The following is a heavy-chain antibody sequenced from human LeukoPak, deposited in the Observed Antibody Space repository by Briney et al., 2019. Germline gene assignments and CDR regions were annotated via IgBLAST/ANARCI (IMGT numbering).Heavy chain of an antibody. Sequence: PGGSLRLSCAASGVTFNSHGMSWVRQSPGKGLEWVATISASGYNTYYADSVTGRFTISRDNAKNSVYLQMNSLRAEDTAVYYCARYIIGAAILVDWGQGTLVTVSS. CDR1: GVTFNSHG. D-gene: IGHD2-2*02. V-gene: IGHV3-21*01. CDR2: ISASGYNT. J-gene: IGHJ4*02. CDR3: ARYIIGAAILVD.